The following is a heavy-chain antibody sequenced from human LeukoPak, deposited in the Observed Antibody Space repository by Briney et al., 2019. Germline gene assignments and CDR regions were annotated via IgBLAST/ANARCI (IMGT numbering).Heavy chain of an antibody. V-gene: IGHV4-39*07. J-gene: IGHJ3*02. D-gene: IGHD3-22*01. CDR2: IYHSGST. Sequence: PSETLSLTCTVSGGSISISSYYWGWIRQPPGKGLEWIGSIYHSGSTYYNPSLKSRVTISVDTSKNQFSLKLSSVTAADTAVYYCADNGQYDSSGSDAFDIWGQGTMVTVSS. CDR1: GGSISISSYY. CDR3: ADNGQYDSSGSDAFDI.